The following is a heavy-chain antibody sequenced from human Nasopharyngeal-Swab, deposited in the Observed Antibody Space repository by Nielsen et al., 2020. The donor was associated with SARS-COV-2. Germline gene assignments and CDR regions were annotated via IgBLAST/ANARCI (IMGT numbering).Heavy chain of an antibody. CDR1: GFTFSSYS. V-gene: IGHV3-48*02. Sequence: GGSLILSCAASGFTFSSYSMNWVRQAPGKGLEWVSYISSSSTIYYADSVKGRFTISRDNAKNSLYLQMNSLRDEDTAVYYCASSVPAITIFGVVIPSQFDYWGQGTLVTVSS. D-gene: IGHD3-3*01. CDR3: ASSVPAITIFGVVIPSQFDY. J-gene: IGHJ4*02. CDR2: ISSSSTI.